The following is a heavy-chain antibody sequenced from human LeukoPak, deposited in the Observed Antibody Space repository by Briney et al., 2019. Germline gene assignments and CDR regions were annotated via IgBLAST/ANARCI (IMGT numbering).Heavy chain of an antibody. CDR2: IFRGNK. J-gene: IGHJ1*01. V-gene: IGHV3-53*01. CDR3: ATSDSYHWLLEH. D-gene: IGHD1-1*01. CDR1: GFNAYDNY. Sequence: PGGSLRLSCAVSGFNAYDNYMSWVRQSPGKGLEWVSLIFRGNKHYRDSVEARLTISRDDSQDTVHLQMNSLRAEDTAVYFCATSDSYHWLLEHWGQGTPVTVSS.